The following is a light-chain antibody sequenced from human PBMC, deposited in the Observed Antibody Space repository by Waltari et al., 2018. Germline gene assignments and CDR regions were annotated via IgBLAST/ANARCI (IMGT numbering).Light chain of an antibody. Sequence: SSELTQPPSVSVSPGQTTTITCSGDALPKQYAFWYQQKPGTAPVLVTYKDHGGPAGIPDRFSGSTSGTTVTLTISGVQAEDEADYYCQSADSTSTHVVFGGGTKLTVL. V-gene: IGLV3-25*03. CDR2: KDH. CDR3: QSADSTSTHVV. CDR1: ALPKQY. J-gene: IGLJ2*01.